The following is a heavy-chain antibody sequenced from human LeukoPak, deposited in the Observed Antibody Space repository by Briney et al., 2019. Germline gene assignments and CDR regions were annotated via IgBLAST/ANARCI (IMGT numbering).Heavy chain of an antibody. CDR1: GFTFSSYW. CDR3: ASESSGADPRPGIAKY. Sequence: GGSLRLSCAASGFTFSSYWMSWVRRAPGKGLEWVANIKQDGSEKYYVDSVKGRFTISRDNAKNSLYLQMNSLRAEDTAVYYCASESSGADPRPGIAKYWGQGTLVTVSS. J-gene: IGHJ4*02. D-gene: IGHD6-13*01. V-gene: IGHV3-7*01. CDR2: IKQDGSEK.